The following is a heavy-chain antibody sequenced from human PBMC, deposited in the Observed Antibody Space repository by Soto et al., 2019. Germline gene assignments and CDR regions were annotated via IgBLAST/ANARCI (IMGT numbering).Heavy chain of an antibody. CDR1: GGSISSYY. V-gene: IGHV4-59*01. Sequence: SETLCLTCTVSGGSISSYYWSWIRQPPGKGLEWIGYIYYSGSTNYNPSLKSRVTISVDTSKNQFSLKLSSVTAADTAVYYCARPLFGRGNWFDPWGQGTLVTVSS. CDR3: ARPLFGRGNWFDP. D-gene: IGHD3-10*01. CDR2: IYYSGST. J-gene: IGHJ5*02.